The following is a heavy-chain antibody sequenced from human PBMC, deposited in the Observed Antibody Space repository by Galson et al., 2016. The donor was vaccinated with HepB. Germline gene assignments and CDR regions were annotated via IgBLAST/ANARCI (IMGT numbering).Heavy chain of an antibody. Sequence: SLRLSCAASGFTFSSYWMSWVRQAPGKGLEWVTNIKRDGSEKHYVGSVKGRFAISRDNARNSLYLHMNSLRAEDTAMYYCAVGLEVPDTQSVFAIWGEGALVTVSS. CDR3: AVGLEVPDTQSVFAI. V-gene: IGHV3-7*01. CDR1: GFTFSSYW. CDR2: IKRDGSEK. D-gene: IGHD2-2*02. J-gene: IGHJ3*02.